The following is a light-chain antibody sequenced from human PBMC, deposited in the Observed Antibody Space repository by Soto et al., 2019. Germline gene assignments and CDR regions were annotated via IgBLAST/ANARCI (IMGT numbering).Light chain of an antibody. CDR1: QSSSSY. J-gene: IGKJ1*01. CDR2: AAS. V-gene: IGKV1-39*01. Sequence: DIQMTQSPSSLSASVGDRVTITCRASQSSSSYLNWYQQKPGKAPKLLIYAASSLQSGVPSRISGSGSGTHFTLTISSLQPEDFATYYCQQSYRTPWTFGQGTKVEIK. CDR3: QQSYRTPWT.